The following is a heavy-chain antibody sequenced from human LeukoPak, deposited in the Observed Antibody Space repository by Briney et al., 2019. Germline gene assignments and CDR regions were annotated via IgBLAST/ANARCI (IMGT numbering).Heavy chain of an antibody. V-gene: IGHV3-23*01. CDR3: AKDATASPYFHWFDN. CDR2: ISSGDRT. CDR1: GFTFSSYA. D-gene: IGHD3-9*01. J-gene: IGHJ4*02. Sequence: GGSLRLSCAASGFTFSSYAMNWVRQAPGKGLEWVAGISSGDRTFHAESVKGRFTISRDRSKDTLYLQMNSLRAEDTAVYYYAKDATASPYFHWFDNWGQGTQVIVSS.